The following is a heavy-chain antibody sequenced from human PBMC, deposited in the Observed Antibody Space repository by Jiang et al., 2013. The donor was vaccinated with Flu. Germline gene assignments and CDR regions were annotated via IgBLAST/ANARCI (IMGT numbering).Heavy chain of an antibody. D-gene: IGHD4-17*01. Sequence: SGPGLVKPSETLSLTCIVSGYSISSGYYWGWIRQPPGKGLEWIGSIYHSGSTHYNPSLKSRVTISVNMSKNQFSLKLRSVTAADTAVYYCAREDGDYPPRFDPWGQGTLVTVAS. CDR1: GYSISSGYY. CDR2: IYHSGST. V-gene: IGHV4-38-2*02. CDR3: AREDGDYPPRFDP. J-gene: IGHJ5*02.